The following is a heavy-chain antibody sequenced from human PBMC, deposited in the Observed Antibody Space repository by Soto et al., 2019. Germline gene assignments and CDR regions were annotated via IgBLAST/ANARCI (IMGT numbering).Heavy chain of an antibody. J-gene: IGHJ4*02. CDR2: FIPVLDMA. V-gene: IGHV1-69*02. CDR3: AITYCRDNSCFRDFDF. Sequence: QVQVVQSGAEVKKPESSVKVSCKPSGGTFTTYTINWVRQAPGRGLEWMGRFIPVLDMANYAQEFQVRVAITADTSTMTAYLELSRLTSDDSAVYYCAITYCRDNSCFRDFDFWGPGTRVTVSS. D-gene: IGHD2-21*01. CDR1: GGTFTTYT.